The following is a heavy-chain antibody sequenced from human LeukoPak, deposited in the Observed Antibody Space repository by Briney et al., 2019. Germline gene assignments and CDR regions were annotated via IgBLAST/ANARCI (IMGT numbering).Heavy chain of an antibody. J-gene: IGHJ4*02. CDR1: GFTFSSCS. Sequence: GGSLRLSCAASGFTFSSCSMNWVRQAPGKGLEWVSYISSSSSTIYYADSVKGRFTISRDNAKNSLYLQMNSLRAEDTAVYYCARALSGGYDSSGKPYSPRDYWGQGTLVTVSS. V-gene: IGHV3-48*01. D-gene: IGHD3-22*01. CDR2: ISSSSSTI. CDR3: ARALSGGYDSSGKPYSPRDY.